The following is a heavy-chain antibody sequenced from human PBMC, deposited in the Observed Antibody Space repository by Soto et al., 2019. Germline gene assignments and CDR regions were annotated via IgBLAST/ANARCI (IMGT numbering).Heavy chain of an antibody. D-gene: IGHD2-2*01. CDR1: GFSFSSYS. CDR3: ASYGPGASFDY. J-gene: IGHJ4*02. V-gene: IGHV3-48*01. Sequence: GGSLRLSCAASGFSFSSYSMNWVRQAPGKGLEWVSYITSRSDTINYADSVKGRFTIARDNAKDSLYLQMNSLRVEDTAVYYCASYGPGASFDYWGQGILVTVSS. CDR2: ITSRSDTI.